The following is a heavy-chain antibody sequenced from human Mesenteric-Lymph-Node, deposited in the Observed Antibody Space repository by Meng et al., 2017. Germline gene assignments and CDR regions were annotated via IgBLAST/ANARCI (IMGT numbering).Heavy chain of an antibody. CDR1: GGSVSSGSYY. CDR3: ARLDQALDY. D-gene: IGHD3-9*01. CDR2: IYYSGAT. V-gene: IGHV4-61*01. Sequence: QVPLQESGPGLVRPSETLSLTCSVSGGSVSSGSYYWGWIRQPPGKGLEWIGYIYYSGATNYNPSLKSRVTISADTSKNQFSLNLKSMTAADTAVYYCARLDQALDYWGQGTLVTVSS. J-gene: IGHJ4*02.